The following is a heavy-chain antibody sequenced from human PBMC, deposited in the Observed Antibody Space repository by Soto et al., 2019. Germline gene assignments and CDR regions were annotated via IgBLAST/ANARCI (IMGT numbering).Heavy chain of an antibody. CDR2: ISAYNGNT. D-gene: IGHD2-2*01. V-gene: IGHV1-18*01. J-gene: IGHJ4*02. CDR3: ARLIVVVPAAFYFDY. CDR1: GYTFTSYG. Sequence: ASVKFSCKASGYTFTSYGISWVRQAPGQGLEWMGWISAYNGNTNYAQKLQGRVTMTTDTSTSTAYMELGSLRSDDTAVYYCARLIVVVPAAFYFDYWGQGTLVTVSS.